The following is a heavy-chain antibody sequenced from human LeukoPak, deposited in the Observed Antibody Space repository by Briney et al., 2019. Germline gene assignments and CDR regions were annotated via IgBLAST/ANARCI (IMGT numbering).Heavy chain of an antibody. CDR3: ARDGGGLNDIHADY. CDR2: INPNSGGT. D-gene: IGHD3-9*01. V-gene: IGHV1-2*02. J-gene: IGHJ4*02. Sequence: ASVKVSCKASGYTFTGYYIHWVRQAPGQGLEWMGWINPNSGGTNYAQKFQGRVTMTRDTSISTAYMELSRLRSDDTAVYYCARDGGGLNDIHADYWGQGTLVTVSS. CDR1: GYTFTGYY.